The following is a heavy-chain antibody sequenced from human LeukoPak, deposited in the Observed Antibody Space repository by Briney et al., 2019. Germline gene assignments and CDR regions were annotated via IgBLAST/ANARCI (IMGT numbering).Heavy chain of an antibody. J-gene: IGHJ4*02. V-gene: IGHV3-30*02. CDR1: GFTFSSYG. CDR2: IRYDGSNK. D-gene: IGHD5-18*01. Sequence: GGSLRLSCAVSGFTFSSYGMHWVRQAPGKGLEWVAFIRYDGSNKYYADSVKGRFTISRDNSKNTLYLQMNSLRAEDTAVYYCAKDPSSRYSSIDYWGQGTLVTVSS. CDR3: AKDPSSRYSSIDY.